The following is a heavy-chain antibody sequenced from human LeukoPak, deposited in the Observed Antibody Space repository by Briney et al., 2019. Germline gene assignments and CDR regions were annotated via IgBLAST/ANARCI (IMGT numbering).Heavy chain of an antibody. CDR3: ATNPERGVVTNDY. J-gene: IGHJ4*02. CDR1: GYTFTDYY. Sequence: ATVKISCKVSGYTFTDYYMHWVQQAPGKGLEWMGLVDPEDGETIHAEKFQGRVTITADTSTDTAYMELSSLRSEDTAVYYCATNPERGVVTNDYWGQGTLVTVSS. CDR2: VDPEDGET. V-gene: IGHV1-69-2*01. D-gene: IGHD3-3*01.